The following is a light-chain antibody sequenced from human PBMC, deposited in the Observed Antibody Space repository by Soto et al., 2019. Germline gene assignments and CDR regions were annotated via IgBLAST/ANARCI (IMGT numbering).Light chain of an antibody. J-gene: IGKJ1*01. CDR3: QHRNNWPWT. CDR2: DAS. V-gene: IGKV3-11*01. CDR1: QSVGRY. Sequence: EIVLTQSPAILSLSPGERATLSCRASQSVGRYLVWYQQKTGQAPSLLIYDASNRATGIPARFSGSGSGTDFTLTISSIASEYFAVYYCQHRNNWPWTLGQGNRVEIK.